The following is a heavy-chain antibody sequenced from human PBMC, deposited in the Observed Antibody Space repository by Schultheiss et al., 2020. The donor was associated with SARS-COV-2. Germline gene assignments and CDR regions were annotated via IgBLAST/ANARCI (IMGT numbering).Heavy chain of an antibody. D-gene: IGHD3-10*01. CDR3: ARVESYYGSGMGLPH. CDR2: IKSDGSEK. V-gene: IGHV3-7*03. Sequence: GGSLRLSCAASGFTFSSYWMSWVRQAPGKGLEWVANIKSDGSEKYYVDSVKGRFTISRDNAKNSLYLQMNSLRAEDTAVYYCARVESYYGSGMGLPHWGQGTLVTVSS. CDR1: GFTFSSYW. J-gene: IGHJ4*02.